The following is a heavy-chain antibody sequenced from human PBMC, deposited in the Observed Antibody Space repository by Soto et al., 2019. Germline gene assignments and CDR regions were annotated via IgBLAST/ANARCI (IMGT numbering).Heavy chain of an antibody. CDR1: GFTFSSYA. CDR3: AKDLWYSGYDYEVPNYFDY. J-gene: IGHJ4*02. CDR2: ISGSGGST. V-gene: IGHV3-23*01. D-gene: IGHD5-12*01. Sequence: GGSLRLSCAASGFTFSSYAMSWVRQAPGKGLEWVSAISGSGGSTYYADSVKGRFTISRDNSKNTLYLQMNSLRAEDTAVYYCAKDLWYSGYDYEVPNYFDYWGQGTLVTVSS.